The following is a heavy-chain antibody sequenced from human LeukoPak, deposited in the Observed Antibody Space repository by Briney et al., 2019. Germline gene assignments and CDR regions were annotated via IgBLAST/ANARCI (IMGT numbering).Heavy chain of an antibody. CDR3: ARVPQRYCSGGCCSLGYYGMDV. V-gene: IGHV3-30*04. CDR2: ISYDGSNK. D-gene: IGHD2-15*01. Sequence: PGRSLRLSCAASGFTFSSYAMHWVRQAPGKGLEWVAVISYDGSNKYYADSVKGRFTISRDNSKNTLYLQMNSLRAEDTAVYYCARVPQRYCSGGCCSLGYYGMDVWGKGTTVTVSS. J-gene: IGHJ6*04. CDR1: GFTFSSYA.